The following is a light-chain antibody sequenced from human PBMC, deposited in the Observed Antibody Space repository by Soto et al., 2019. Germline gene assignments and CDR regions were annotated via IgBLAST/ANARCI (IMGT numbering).Light chain of an antibody. V-gene: IGLV2-14*03. Sequence: QSALTQPASVSGSPGQSITISCTGTSSDVGGYNYVSWYQQHPGKGPKLMIYEVSNRPSGVSNRFSGSKSGNTATLTISGLQAEDEADYYCQSYDSSLSGYVFXTGTKLTVL. CDR1: SSDVGGYNY. CDR3: QSYDSSLSGYV. CDR2: EVS. J-gene: IGLJ1*01.